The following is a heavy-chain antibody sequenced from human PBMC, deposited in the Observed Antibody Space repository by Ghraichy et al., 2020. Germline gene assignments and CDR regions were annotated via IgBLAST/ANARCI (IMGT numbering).Heavy chain of an antibody. V-gene: IGHV3-9*01. CDR1: GFTFDDYA. D-gene: IGHD3-3*01. CDR2: ISWNSGSI. CDR3: AKEKHSYYDFWSGYYILGFDY. Sequence: SLRLSCAASGFTFDDYAMHWVRQAPGKGLEWVSGISWNSGSIGYADSVKGRFTISRDNAKNSLYLQMNSLRAEDTALYYCAKEKHSYYDFWSGYYILGFDYWGQGTLVTVSS. J-gene: IGHJ4*02.